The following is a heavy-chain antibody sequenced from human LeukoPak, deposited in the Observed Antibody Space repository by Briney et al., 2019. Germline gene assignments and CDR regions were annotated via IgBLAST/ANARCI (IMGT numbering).Heavy chain of an antibody. CDR1: GFTFSSYA. CDR3: AKLGGQWLVNFYDY. CDR2: ISSSGDTT. V-gene: IGHV3-23*01. D-gene: IGHD6-19*01. J-gene: IGHJ4*02. Sequence: GGSLRLSCAASGFTFSSYAMSWVRQAPGKGLEWVSVISSSGDTTYYADSVKGRFTISRDKSKNTLYLQMSSLRAEDTAVYYCAKLGGQWLVNFYDYWGQGTLVTVSS.